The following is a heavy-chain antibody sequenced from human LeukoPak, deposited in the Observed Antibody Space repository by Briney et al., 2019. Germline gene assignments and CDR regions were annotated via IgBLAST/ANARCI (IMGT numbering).Heavy chain of an antibody. CDR3: AKDSRRFDY. Sequence: GGSLRLSCAASGFTFTSYGMNWVRQAPGKGLEWVSAISTRGDITYYADSVKGRFTISRDNSKNTLYLQMNSLRAEDTAVYYCAKDSRRFDYWGQGTLVTVSS. CDR2: ISTRGDIT. V-gene: IGHV3-23*01. J-gene: IGHJ4*02. CDR1: GFTFTSYG.